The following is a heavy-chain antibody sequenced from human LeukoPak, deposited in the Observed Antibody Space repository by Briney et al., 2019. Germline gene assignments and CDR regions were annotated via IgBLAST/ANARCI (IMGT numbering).Heavy chain of an antibody. D-gene: IGHD4-17*01. V-gene: IGHV3-53*01. CDR2: IYSGGST. CDR3: ARASGYGDYALDY. J-gene: IGHJ4*02. CDR1: GFTVSSNY. Sequence: GGSLRLSCAASGFTVSSNYMSWVRQAPGKGLEWVSVIYSGGSTYYADSVRGRFTISRDNSKNTPYLQMNSLRAEDTAVYYCARASGYGDYALDYWGQGTLVTVSS.